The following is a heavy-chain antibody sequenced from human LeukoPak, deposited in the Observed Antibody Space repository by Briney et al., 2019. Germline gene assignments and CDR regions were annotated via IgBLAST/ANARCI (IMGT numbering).Heavy chain of an antibody. CDR3: ARVRRSPSYDILTGYPGGTYDI. D-gene: IGHD3-9*01. CDR2: INPNNGNT. J-gene: IGHJ3*02. V-gene: IGHV1-8*03. Sequence: ASVKVSCKASGYTFTSYNINWVRQATGQGLEWMGWINPNNGNTGYAQKFQGRVTLTRDTSIGTAYMELSGLTSEDTAVYYCARVRRSPSYDILTGYPGGTYDIWGQGTMVTVSS. CDR1: GYTFTSYN.